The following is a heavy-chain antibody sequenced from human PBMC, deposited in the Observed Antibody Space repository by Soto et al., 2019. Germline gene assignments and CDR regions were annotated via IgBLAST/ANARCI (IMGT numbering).Heavy chain of an antibody. CDR3: AKDLRPDGRYDLDY. CDR2: IVGDASSI. V-gene: IGHV3-23*03. J-gene: IGHJ4*02. D-gene: IGHD2-15*01. CDR1: GFTFRTYA. Sequence: GGSLRLSYAAYGFTFRTYAMNWVRQAPGKGLEWVAVIVGDASSIDYADSVKGRFTISRDNSKNIMYLQMTSLKVEDTATYFCAKDLRPDGRYDLDYWGQGTQVTVSS.